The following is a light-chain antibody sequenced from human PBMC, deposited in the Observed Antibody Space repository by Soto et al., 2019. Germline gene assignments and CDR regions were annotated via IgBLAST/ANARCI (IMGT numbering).Light chain of an antibody. J-gene: IGKJ1*01. CDR2: GAS. Sequence: ETVMTQSPATLSVSPGEGATLSCRASQSLNTNLAWHQQKLGQAPRVLIYGASTRATGIPARFSGSGSGTEFTLTISGLQSEDSGVYFCHEYNTWPWTFGQGTRVEIK. V-gene: IGKV3-15*01. CDR1: QSLNTN. CDR3: HEYNTWPWT.